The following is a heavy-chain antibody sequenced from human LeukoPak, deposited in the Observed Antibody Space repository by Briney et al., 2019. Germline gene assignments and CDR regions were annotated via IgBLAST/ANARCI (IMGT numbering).Heavy chain of an antibody. J-gene: IGHJ3*01. CDR1: AFSFSKFA. CDR3: AKDPNGDYIGDFDF. D-gene: IGHD4-17*01. Sequence: GSLRLSWAASAFSFSKFALIWVRQAPGKGLEWVSAITANGGYTLYADAVKGRFTVSRDNSKNTLYLQINSLRPEDTAMYYCAKDPNGDYIGDFDFWGQGTMVTVSS. CDR2: ITANGGYT. V-gene: IGHV3-23*01.